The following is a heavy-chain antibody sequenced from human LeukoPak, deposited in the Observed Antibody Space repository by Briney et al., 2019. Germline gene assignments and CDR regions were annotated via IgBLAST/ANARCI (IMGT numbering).Heavy chain of an antibody. CDR2: IYTSGST. CDR3: XRXXXXNXFXP. V-gene: IGHV4-4*07. Sequence: SETLSLTCTVSGGSISSYYWSWIRQPAGKGLEWIGRIYTSGSTNYNPSLKSRVTMSVDTSKNQFSLKLSSVTAADTAVYYWXRXXXXNXFXPWGQXTLVTVX. J-gene: IGHJ5*02. CDR1: GGSISSYY.